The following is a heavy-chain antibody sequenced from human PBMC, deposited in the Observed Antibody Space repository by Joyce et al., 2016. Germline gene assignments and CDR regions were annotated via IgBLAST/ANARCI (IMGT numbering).Heavy chain of an antibody. CDR2: ITPIFATA. Sequence: QMQLVQSGAEVKKPGSSVKVSCRAFGGTRSGYAISWVRQAPGQGLEWMGGITPIFATAKYAQKFQTRLTITADKSTNTAYMELSSLRSEDTAIYYGVRVRQSGNINDYWGQGTQVTVSS. CDR3: VRVRQSGNINDY. J-gene: IGHJ4*02. V-gene: IGHV1-69*06. CDR1: GGTRSGYA.